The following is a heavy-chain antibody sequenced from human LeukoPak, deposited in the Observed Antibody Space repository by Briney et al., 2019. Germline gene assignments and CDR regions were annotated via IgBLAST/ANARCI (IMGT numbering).Heavy chain of an antibody. V-gene: IGHV4-59*08. D-gene: IGHD1-26*01. CDR1: GGSISSYY. J-gene: IGHJ3*02. CDR3: ARHSGDDDAFDI. CDR2: IYYSGST. Sequence: PSETLSLTCTVSGGSISSYYWSWIRQPPGKGLEWIGYIYYSGSTNYNPSLKSRVTISVDTSKNQFSLKLSSVTAADTAVYYCARHSGDDDAFDIWGQGTMVTVSS.